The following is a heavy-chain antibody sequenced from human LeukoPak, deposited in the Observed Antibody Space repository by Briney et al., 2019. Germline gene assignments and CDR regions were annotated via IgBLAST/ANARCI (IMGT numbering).Heavy chain of an antibody. Sequence: GASVKVSCKASGYSFTSYYIHWMRQAPGQGLEWLGIINCSGGSTSYAQKFQGRVTMTRDTSTRTGYMELSSLRSEDTAVYYCARCYDNFDVALDIWSQGTMVTVSS. CDR2: INCSGGST. CDR3: ARCYDNFDVALDI. J-gene: IGHJ3*02. V-gene: IGHV1-46*01. D-gene: IGHD3-9*01. CDR1: GYSFTSYY.